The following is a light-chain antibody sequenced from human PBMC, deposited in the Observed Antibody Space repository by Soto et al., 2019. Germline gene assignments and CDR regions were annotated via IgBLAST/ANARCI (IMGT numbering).Light chain of an antibody. J-gene: IGKJ1*01. Sequence: IQLTQSPSSLSASVGDRVSITCRASQSISSGLAWYQQKPGKAPDLLIYDGTSLESGVPSRFSGSGYGTEFTLTISSLQTDDFATYYCQQYNSYSRTFAQGTKV. V-gene: IGKV1-5*01. CDR2: DGT. CDR3: QQYNSYSRT. CDR1: QSISSG.